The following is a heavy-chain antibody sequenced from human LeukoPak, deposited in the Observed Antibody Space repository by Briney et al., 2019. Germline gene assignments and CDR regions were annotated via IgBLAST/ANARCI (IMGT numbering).Heavy chain of an antibody. Sequence: SQTLPLTCTVSGGSISSGSYYWSWIRQPAGKGLEWIGRIYTSGSTNYNPSLKSRVTISVDTSKNQFSLKLSSVTAADTAVYYCVGSSSGLPFDYWGQGTLVTVSS. V-gene: IGHV4-61*02. CDR2: IYTSGST. D-gene: IGHD3-22*01. CDR1: GGSISSGSYY. J-gene: IGHJ4*02. CDR3: VGSSSGLPFDY.